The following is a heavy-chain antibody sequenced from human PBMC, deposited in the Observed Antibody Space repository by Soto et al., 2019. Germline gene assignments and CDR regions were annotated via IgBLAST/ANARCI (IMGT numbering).Heavy chain of an antibody. CDR3: ARVTFYATSGSYYFDY. D-gene: IGHD3-22*01. V-gene: IGHV4-30-4*01. J-gene: IGHJ4*02. CDR1: GGSLTSRDYY. Sequence: QVQLQESGPGLVKPSQTLSLTCTVSGGSLTSRDYYWSWIRQPPGKGMEWIGHIYSSGSTYYNTSLKSRLNRSVVTSRHQFSLNLSSLTAAATAVYFCARVTFYATSGSYYFDYWGQGTLVTVSS. CDR2: IYSSGST.